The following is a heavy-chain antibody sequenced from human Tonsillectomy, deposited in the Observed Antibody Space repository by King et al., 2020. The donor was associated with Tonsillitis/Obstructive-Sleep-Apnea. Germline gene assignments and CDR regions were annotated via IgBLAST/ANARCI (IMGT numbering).Heavy chain of an antibody. V-gene: IGHV1-18*01. CDR3: ARSGYCSTTSCYPWFFDL. Sequence: VQLVQSGAEVKKPGASVKVSCKASGYTFTSYGISWVRQAPGQGLEWMGWISAYNGNTNYAQKFQGRVTMTTDTSTGTAYMELRSLNSDDTAVYSCARSGYCSTTSCYPWFFDLWGRGTLVTVSS. D-gene: IGHD2-2*01. CDR1: GYTFTSYG. CDR2: ISAYNGNT. J-gene: IGHJ2*01.